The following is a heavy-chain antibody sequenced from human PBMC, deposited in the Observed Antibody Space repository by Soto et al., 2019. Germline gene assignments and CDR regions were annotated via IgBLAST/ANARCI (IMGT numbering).Heavy chain of an antibody. Sequence: PSQTLSLPCVISGDSVSSNSAAWNWIRQSPSRGLEWLGRTYYRSKWYNDYAVSVKSRITIKPDTSKNQFSLQLNSVTPDDKAVYYCARDIERGSYGDPFDIWGQGTMVTVSS. CDR1: GDSVSSNSAA. CDR2: TYYRSKWYN. D-gene: IGHD1-26*01. CDR3: ARDIERGSYGDPFDI. V-gene: IGHV6-1*01. J-gene: IGHJ3*02.